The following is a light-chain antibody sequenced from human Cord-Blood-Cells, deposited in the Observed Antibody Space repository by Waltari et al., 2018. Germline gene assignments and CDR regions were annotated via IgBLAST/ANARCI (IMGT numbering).Light chain of an antibody. Sequence: DIQMTQSPSSLSASVGDRDTITCRASQSNSSYLNWYQQKPGKAPKLLIYAASSLQSGVPTRFSGSGSGTDFTLTISSLQPEDFATYYCQQSYSTPRTFGQGTKVEIK. J-gene: IGKJ1*01. CDR3: QQSYSTPRT. CDR1: QSNSSY. V-gene: IGKV1-39*01. CDR2: AAS.